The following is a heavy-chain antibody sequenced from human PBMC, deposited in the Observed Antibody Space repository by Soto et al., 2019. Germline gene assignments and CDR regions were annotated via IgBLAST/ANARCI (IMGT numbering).Heavy chain of an antibody. D-gene: IGHD1-26*01. J-gene: IGHJ4*02. CDR3: GRGGGVGATTGWD. Sequence: QVQLVQSGAEVKKPGSSVKVSCKASGGTFSSYAISWVRQAPGQGLEWMGGIIPIFGTANYAQKFQGRVTITADISTSTAYMGRGSLRSGDRAVYYCGRGGGVGATTGWDWGQGTLVTVSS. V-gene: IGHV1-69*06. CDR1: GGTFSSYA. CDR2: IIPIFGTA.